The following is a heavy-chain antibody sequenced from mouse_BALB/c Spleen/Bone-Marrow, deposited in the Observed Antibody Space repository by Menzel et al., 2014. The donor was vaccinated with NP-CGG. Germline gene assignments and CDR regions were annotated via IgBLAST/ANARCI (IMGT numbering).Heavy chain of an antibody. Sequence: VQLRQSGPELVKPGASVRISCKASGYTFTSYYIHWVKQRPGQGLEWIGWIYPGNVNTKYNEKFKGKATLTADKSSSTAYMQLSSLTSEDSAVYFCARSLITTVVANYAMDYWGQGTSVTVSS. J-gene: IGHJ4*01. D-gene: IGHD1-1*01. CDR3: ARSLITTVVANYAMDY. CDR2: IYPGNVNT. CDR1: GYTFTSYY. V-gene: IGHV1S56*01.